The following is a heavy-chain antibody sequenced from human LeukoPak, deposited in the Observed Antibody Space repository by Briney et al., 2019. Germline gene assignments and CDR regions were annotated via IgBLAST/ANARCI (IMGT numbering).Heavy chain of an antibody. J-gene: IGHJ6*03. CDR3: ARDSSSGDMDV. Sequence: GASVKVSCKASGGTFSSYAINWVRQAPGQGLEWMGGIIPIFGTANYAQKFQGRVTMTTDPSTSTASMELRSLRSDDTAVYYCARDSSSGDMDVWGKGTTVTVSS. CDR1: GGTFSSYA. V-gene: IGHV1-69*05. CDR2: IIPIFGTA. D-gene: IGHD6-13*01.